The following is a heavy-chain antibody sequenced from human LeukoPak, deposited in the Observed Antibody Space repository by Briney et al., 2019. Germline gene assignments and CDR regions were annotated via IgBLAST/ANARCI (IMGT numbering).Heavy chain of an antibody. CDR2: FDPEDGET. CDR1: GYTLTELS. D-gene: IGHD5-24*01. Sequence: ASVRVSCKVSGYTLTELSMHWVRQAPGKGLEWMGGFDPEDGETIYAQKFQGRVTMTEDTSTDTAYMELSSLRSEDAAVYYCATGRLKQTLHSDYWGQGILVTVSS. J-gene: IGHJ4*02. V-gene: IGHV1-24*01. CDR3: ATGRLKQTLHSDY.